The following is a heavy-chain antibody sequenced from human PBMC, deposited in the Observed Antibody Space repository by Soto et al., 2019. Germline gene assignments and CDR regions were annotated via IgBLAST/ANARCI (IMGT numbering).Heavy chain of an antibody. D-gene: IGHD3-3*01. J-gene: IGHJ5*02. CDR1: GFTFSSYA. Sequence: GGSLRLSCAASGFTFSSYAMHWVRQAPGKGLEWVSAISGSGGSTYYADSVKGRFTISRDNSKNTLYLQMNSLRAEDTAVYYCAKDLEYYDFWSGSINWFDPWGQGTLVTVSS. CDR3: AKDLEYYDFWSGSINWFDP. V-gene: IGHV3-23*01. CDR2: ISGSGGST.